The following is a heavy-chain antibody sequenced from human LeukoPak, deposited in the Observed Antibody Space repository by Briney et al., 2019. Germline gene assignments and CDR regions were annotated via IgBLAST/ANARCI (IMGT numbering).Heavy chain of an antibody. CDR2: IRYDGSKK. CDR1: GFTFSNYG. Sequence: PGGSLRLSCAASGFTFSNYGMHRVRQAPGKGLEWVALIRYDGSKKDYGDSVKGRFTISRDNSKNMVYLQMNSLRVEDTAMYYCARKKKDIVVVPAATSYYYGMDVWGQGTTVTVSS. D-gene: IGHD2-2*01. J-gene: IGHJ6*02. CDR3: ARKKKDIVVVPAATSYYYGMDV. V-gene: IGHV3-30*02.